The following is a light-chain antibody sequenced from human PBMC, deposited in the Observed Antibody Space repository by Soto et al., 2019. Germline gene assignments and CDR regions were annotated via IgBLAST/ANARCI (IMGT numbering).Light chain of an antibody. CDR2: GAS. J-gene: IGKJ5*01. CDR1: QSVSSKY. CDR3: QQYGSPLT. V-gene: IGKV3-20*01. Sequence: EIVLTQSPGTMSLSPGESATLSCRASQSVSSKYLAWYQQRFGQAPRLLIYGASSRATGVPDRFSGSGSGTDFTLTISRLEPEDFAVYYCQQYGSPLTFGQGTRLEI.